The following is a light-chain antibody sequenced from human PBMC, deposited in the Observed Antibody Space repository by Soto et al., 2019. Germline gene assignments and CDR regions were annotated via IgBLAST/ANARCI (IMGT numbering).Light chain of an antibody. Sequence: QTVVTQEPSFSVSPGGTVTLTCGLSSGSVSTSYYPSWYQQTPGQAPRTLIYSTNTRSSGVPDRFSGSILGNKAALTITGAQADDESDYYCVLYMGSGFYVFGTGTKLTVL. CDR3: VLYMGSGFYV. CDR2: STN. CDR1: SGSVSTSYY. V-gene: IGLV8-61*01. J-gene: IGLJ1*01.